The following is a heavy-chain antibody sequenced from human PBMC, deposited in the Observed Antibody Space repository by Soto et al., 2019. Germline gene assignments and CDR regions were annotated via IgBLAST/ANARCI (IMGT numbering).Heavy chain of an antibody. CDR1: GGSITSGDYY. V-gene: IGHV4-30-4*01. Sequence: SETLSLTCTVSGGSITSGDYYWSWIRQPPGKGLEWIGYIYYSWSTYYNPSLKTRVTISLDTSKNQFSLKVSSVTAADTAVYYCARNPYCSGGTCYSGHWFDPWGQGSLVTVSS. CDR3: ARNPYCSGGTCYSGHWFDP. D-gene: IGHD2-15*01. CDR2: IYYSWST. J-gene: IGHJ5*02.